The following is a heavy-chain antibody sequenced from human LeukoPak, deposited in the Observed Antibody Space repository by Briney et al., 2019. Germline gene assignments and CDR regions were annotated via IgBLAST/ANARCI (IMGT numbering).Heavy chain of an antibody. CDR3: ARERGGPYDYIWGSYYNWFDP. Sequence: SETLSLTCTVSGGSISSYYWSWIRQPPGKGLEWIGYIYYSGSTNYNPSLKSRVTISVDTSKNQFSLKLSSATAADTAVYYCARERGGPYDYIWGSYYNWFDPWGQGTLVTVSS. V-gene: IGHV4-59*01. CDR1: GGSISSYY. D-gene: IGHD3-16*01. CDR2: IYYSGST. J-gene: IGHJ5*02.